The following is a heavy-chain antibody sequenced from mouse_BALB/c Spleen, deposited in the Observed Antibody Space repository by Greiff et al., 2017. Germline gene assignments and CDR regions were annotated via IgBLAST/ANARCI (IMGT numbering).Heavy chain of an antibody. V-gene: IGHV3-2*02. CDR1: GYSITSDYA. D-gene: IGHD2-14*01. Sequence: VQLQQSGPGLVKPSQSLSLTCTVTGYSITSDYAWNWIRQFPGNKLEWMGYISYSGSTSYNPSLKSRISITRDTSKNQFFLQLNSVTTEDTATYYCARSRGYDDVFAYWGQGTLVTVSA. CDR2: ISYSGST. J-gene: IGHJ3*01. CDR3: ARSRGYDDVFAY.